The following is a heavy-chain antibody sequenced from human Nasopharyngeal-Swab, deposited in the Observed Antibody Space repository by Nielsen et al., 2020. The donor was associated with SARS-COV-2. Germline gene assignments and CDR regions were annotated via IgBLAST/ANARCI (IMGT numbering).Heavy chain of an antibody. CDR2: INDYEDRL. CDR1: GFTFSIHA. J-gene: IGHJ3*02. V-gene: IGHV3-64D*06. CDR3: VKDLRGRYGFES. Sequence: GESLKISCSASGFTFSIHAMRWVRQAPGKGLEYVSTINDYEDRLYYADSVKGRFTISRDNSKNTLYLQMSSLRPEDTAVYWCVKDLRGRYGFESWGQGTMVTVSS. D-gene: IGHD3-16*01.